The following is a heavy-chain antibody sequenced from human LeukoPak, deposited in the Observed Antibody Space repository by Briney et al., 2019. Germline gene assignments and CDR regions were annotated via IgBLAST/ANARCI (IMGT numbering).Heavy chain of an antibody. CDR2: IHSGGST. D-gene: IGHD1-26*01. CDR1: GFTFSTHT. CDR3: ARDWEYDAFDI. V-gene: IGHV3-53*01. Sequence: GGSLRLSCVTSGFTFSTHTMYWVRLAPGKGLEWVSTIHSGGSTHFADSVKGRFTISRDNSKNTLYLQMNSLRAEDTAVYYCARDWEYDAFDIWGQGTMVTVSS. J-gene: IGHJ3*02.